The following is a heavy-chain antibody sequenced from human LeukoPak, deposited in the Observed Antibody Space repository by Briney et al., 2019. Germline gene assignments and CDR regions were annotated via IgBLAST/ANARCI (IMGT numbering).Heavy chain of an antibody. D-gene: IGHD5-18*01. CDR2: IYPGDSDT. V-gene: IGHV5-51*01. Sequence: GESLKISCKGSGYSFTSYWIGWVRQMPGKGLEWMGIIYPGDSDTRYSPSFQGQVTISADKSVSTAYLQWSSLKASDTAMYYCARRGYSYGLMGEFDYWGQGTLVTVSS. J-gene: IGHJ4*02. CDR1: GYSFTSYW. CDR3: ARRGYSYGLMGEFDY.